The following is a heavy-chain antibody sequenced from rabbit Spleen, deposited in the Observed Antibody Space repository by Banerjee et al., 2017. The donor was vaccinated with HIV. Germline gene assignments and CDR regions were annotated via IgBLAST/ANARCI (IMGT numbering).Heavy chain of an antibody. V-gene: IGHV1S40*01. CDR1: GFSFNNRYY. CDR2: IDIRKSANS. CDR3: ARDPAGYVINGGVSNFRLDL. J-gene: IGHJ3*01. D-gene: IGHD6-1*01. Sequence: QSLEESGGDLVKPGASLTLTCTASGFSFNNRYYMCWVRQAPGKGLEWIACIDIRKSANSYYASWAKGRFTISETSSTTVTLQMTSLTAADTATYFCARDPAGYVINGGVSNFRLDLWGQGTLVTVS.